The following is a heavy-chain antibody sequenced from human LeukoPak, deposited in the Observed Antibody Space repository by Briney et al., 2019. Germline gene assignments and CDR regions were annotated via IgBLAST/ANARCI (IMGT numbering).Heavy chain of an antibody. CDR1: GFTFSSYA. V-gene: IGHV3-23*01. CDR3: AKGGYSGYDPNYYYYGMDV. CDR2: IRGSGGST. J-gene: IGHJ6*02. D-gene: IGHD5-12*01. Sequence: PGGSLRLSCAASGFTFSSYAMSWVRQAPGKGLEWVSAIRGSGGSTYCADSVEGRFTISRDNSKNTVYLQMNSLRAEDTAVYYCAKGGYSGYDPNYYYYGMDVWGQGTTVTVSS.